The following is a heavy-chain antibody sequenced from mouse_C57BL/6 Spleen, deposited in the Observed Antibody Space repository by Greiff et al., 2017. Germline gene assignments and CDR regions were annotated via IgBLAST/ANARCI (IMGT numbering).Heavy chain of an antibody. CDR2: IDPSDSYT. CDR1: GYTFTSYW. V-gene: IGHV1-50*01. CDR3: ARAYYYYGSSWYYFDY. J-gene: IGHJ2*01. Sequence: QVQLQQPGAELVKPGASVKLSCKASGYTFTSYWMQWVKQRPGQGLEWIGEIDPSDSYTNYNQKFKGKATLTVDTSSSTAYMQLSSLTSEDSAVYYCARAYYYYGSSWYYFDYWGQGTTLTVSS. D-gene: IGHD1-1*01.